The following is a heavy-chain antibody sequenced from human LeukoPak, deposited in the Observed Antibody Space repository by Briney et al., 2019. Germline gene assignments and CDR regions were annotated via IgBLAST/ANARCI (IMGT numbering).Heavy chain of an antibody. CDR1: GGSISSYY. V-gene: IGHV4-4*07. CDR3: ARQGTRITIFGVVNDAFDI. J-gene: IGHJ3*02. D-gene: IGHD3-3*01. CDR2: IYSSGSI. Sequence: PSETLSLTCTVSGGSISSYYWSWIRQPAGKGLEWIGRIYSSGSISYNPSLKSRLSMSLDTSKNQFSLKLTSVTAADTAVYYCARQGTRITIFGVVNDAFDIWGQGTMVTVSS.